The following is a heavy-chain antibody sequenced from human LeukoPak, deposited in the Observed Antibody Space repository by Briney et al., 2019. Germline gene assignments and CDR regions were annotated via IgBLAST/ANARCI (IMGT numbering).Heavy chain of an antibody. V-gene: IGHV3-21*01. D-gene: IGHD1-26*01. Sequence: PGGSLRLSCAASGFTFSSYSMNWVRQAPGKGLEWVSSISSSSSYIYYADSVKGRFTISRDNAKNSLYLQMNSLRAEDTAVYYCARDFPYSGSYYVESLYYMDVWGKGTTVTISS. J-gene: IGHJ6*03. CDR2: ISSSSSYI. CDR3: ARDFPYSGSYYVESLYYMDV. CDR1: GFTFSSYS.